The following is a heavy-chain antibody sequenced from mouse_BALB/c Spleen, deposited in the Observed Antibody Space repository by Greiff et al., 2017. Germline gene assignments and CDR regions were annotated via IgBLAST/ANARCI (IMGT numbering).Heavy chain of an antibody. Sequence: VQLQQSGPGLVAPSQSLSITCTVSGFSLSRYSVDWVRQPPGKGLEWLGMRWGGGSTYYTSALKSRLSLSKDNSKSQVFLKMNSLQTDDTAMYSCATSYYRYDGCAMDYWGQGTSVTVSS. CDR1: GFSLSRYS. J-gene: IGHJ4*01. CDR2: RWGGGST. CDR3: ATSYYRYDGCAMDY. D-gene: IGHD2-14*01. V-gene: IGHV2-6-4*01.